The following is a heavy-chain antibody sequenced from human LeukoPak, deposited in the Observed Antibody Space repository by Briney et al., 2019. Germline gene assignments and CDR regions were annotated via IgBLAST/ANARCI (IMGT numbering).Heavy chain of an antibody. Sequence: SETPSPPRAVYGGSLRGFLLRLVRPPPGEGAGGVGGNNHSGSTNYNPSLKSRVTISVDTSKNQFSLKLSSVTAADTAVYYCAREGPDSSGYYYGLDYWGQGTLVTVSS. V-gene: IGHV4-34*01. CDR2: NNHSGST. D-gene: IGHD3-22*01. J-gene: IGHJ4*02. CDR3: AREGPDSSGYYYGLDY. CDR1: GGSLRGFL.